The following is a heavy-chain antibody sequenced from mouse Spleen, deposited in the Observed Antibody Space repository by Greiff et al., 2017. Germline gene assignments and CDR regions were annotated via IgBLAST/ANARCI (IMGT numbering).Heavy chain of an antibody. Sequence: SGTVLARPGALVKMSCKTSGYTFTSYWMHWVKQRPGQGLEWIGAIYPGNSDTSYNQKFKGKAKLTAVTSASTAYMELSSLTSEDSAVYYCAREWYGTSWFAYWGQGTLVTVSA. J-gene: IGHJ3*01. CDR1: GYTFTSYW. V-gene: IGHV1-5*01. CDR3: AREWYGTSWFAY. CDR2: IYPGNSDT. D-gene: IGHD2-10*02.